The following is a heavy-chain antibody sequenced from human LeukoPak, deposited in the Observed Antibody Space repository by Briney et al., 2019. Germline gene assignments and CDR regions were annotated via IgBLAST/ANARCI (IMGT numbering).Heavy chain of an antibody. CDR2: ISDDGGHT. J-gene: IGHJ4*02. D-gene: IGHD6-13*01. CDR1: GFTFSSYW. V-gene: IGHV3-74*01. CDR3: ARRIAAAGTKGFDY. Sequence: GGSLSLSCAASGFTFSSYWMHWVRQAPGKELVWVSRISDDGGHTFHADSVKGRFAMSRDNSKNTLYLQMNSLRAEDTAVYYCARRIAAAGTKGFDYWGQGTLVTVSS.